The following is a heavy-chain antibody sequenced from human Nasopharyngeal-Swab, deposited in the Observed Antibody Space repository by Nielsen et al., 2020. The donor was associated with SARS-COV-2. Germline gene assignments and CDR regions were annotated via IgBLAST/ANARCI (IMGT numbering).Heavy chain of an antibody. D-gene: IGHD3-10*01. Sequence: ASVKVSCKASGYTFTGYYMHWVRQAPGQGLEWMGWINPNSGGTNYAQKFQGRVTMTRDTSISTAYMELSRLRSDDTAVYYCARDRYGSGSYYLDYWGQGTLVTVSS. V-gene: IGHV1-2*02. CDR2: INPNSGGT. CDR3: ARDRYGSGSYYLDY. J-gene: IGHJ4*02. CDR1: GYTFTGYY.